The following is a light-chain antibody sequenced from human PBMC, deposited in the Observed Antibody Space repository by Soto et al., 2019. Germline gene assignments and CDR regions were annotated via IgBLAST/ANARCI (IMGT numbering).Light chain of an antibody. CDR1: QGISSY. V-gene: IGKV1-9*01. J-gene: IGKJ5*01. CDR3: QQLNSYPIT. Sequence: IQLTQSPSSLSASVGDRVTISCRASQGISSYLAWYQQKPGKAPNLLIYAASTLQCGVPSRFSGSGSGTDFTLTIISLQPADFATYYCQQLNSYPITFGQGTRLEIK. CDR2: AAS.